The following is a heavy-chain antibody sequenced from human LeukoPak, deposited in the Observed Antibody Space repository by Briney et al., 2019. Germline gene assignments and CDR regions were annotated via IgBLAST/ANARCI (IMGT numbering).Heavy chain of an antibody. V-gene: IGHV4-59*01. D-gene: IGHD3-9*01. J-gene: IGHJ3*02. Sequence: PSETLSLTCTVSGGSISSYYWSWIRQPPGKGLEWIGYIYYSGSTNYNPSLKSRVTISVDTSKNQFSLKLSSVTAADTAVYYCARDRKDYDILTGYYNVAFDIWGQGTMVTVSS. CDR3: ARDRKDYDILTGYYNVAFDI. CDR1: GGSISSYY. CDR2: IYYSGST.